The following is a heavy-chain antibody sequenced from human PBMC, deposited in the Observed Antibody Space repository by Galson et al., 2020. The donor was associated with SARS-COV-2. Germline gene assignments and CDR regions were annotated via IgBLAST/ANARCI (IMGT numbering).Heavy chain of an antibody. D-gene: IGHD3-16*02. V-gene: IGHV1-46*03. CDR1: GYTFTSYY. CDR2: INPSGGST. J-gene: IGHJ6*02. Sequence: ASVKVSCKASGYTFTSYYMHWVRQAPGQGLEWMGIINPSGGSTSYAQKFQGRVTMTRYTSTSTVYMELSSLRSEDMAVYYCARALDYDYVWGSYRPLGGMDVWGQGTTVTVSS. CDR3: ARALDYDYVWGSYRPLGGMDV.